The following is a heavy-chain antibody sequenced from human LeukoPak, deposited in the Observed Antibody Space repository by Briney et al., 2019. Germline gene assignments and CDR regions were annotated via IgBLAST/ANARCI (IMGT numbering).Heavy chain of an antibody. Sequence: PGGSLRLSCVASGFTFNSYAMGWVRHVPGKRLEWVSTFSGPMETTYYAPSVRGRFTISRDNSKNTVYLQMNSLRAEDTAVYYCAKAWIQLWFSGMDVWGQGTTVTVSS. CDR3: AKAWIQLWFSGMDV. D-gene: IGHD5-18*01. CDR2: FSGPMETT. CDR1: GFTFNSYA. V-gene: IGHV3-23*01. J-gene: IGHJ6*02.